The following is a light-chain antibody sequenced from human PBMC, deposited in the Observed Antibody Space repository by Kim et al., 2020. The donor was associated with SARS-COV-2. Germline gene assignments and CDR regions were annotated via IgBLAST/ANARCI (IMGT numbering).Light chain of an antibody. Sequence: PGERATLSCRASQSVADRLGWYQQRPGQAPRLLIHDAYNRASGIPARFSGSRSGTEFTLTISSLEPEDFAVYYCQQRFDWPLTFGGGTKVDI. V-gene: IGKV3-11*01. CDR2: DAY. CDR3: QQRFDWPLT. J-gene: IGKJ4*01. CDR1: QSVADR.